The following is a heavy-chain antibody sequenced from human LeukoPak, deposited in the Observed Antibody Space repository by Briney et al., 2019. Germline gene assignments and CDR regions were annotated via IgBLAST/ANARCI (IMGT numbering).Heavy chain of an antibody. D-gene: IGHD2-2*02. Sequence: SVKVSCTASGGTFSSYAISWVRQAPGQGLGWMGRIIPILGIANYAQKFQGRVTITADKSTSTAYMELSSLRSEDTAVYYCARDQVVVVPAAIGGYYYGMDVWGQGTTVTVSS. CDR2: IIPILGIA. J-gene: IGHJ6*02. CDR1: GGTFSSYA. CDR3: ARDQVVVVPAAIGGYYYGMDV. V-gene: IGHV1-69*04.